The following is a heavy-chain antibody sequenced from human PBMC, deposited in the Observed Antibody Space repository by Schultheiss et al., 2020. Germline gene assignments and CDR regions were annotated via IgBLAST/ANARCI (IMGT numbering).Heavy chain of an antibody. CDR1: GYTFTSYD. V-gene: IGHV1-8*01. J-gene: IGHJ4*02. CDR2: MNPNSGGT. CDR3: ARDLPTYYFDY. Sequence: ASVKVSCKASGYTFTSYDINWVRQATGQGLEWMGWMNPNSGGTNYAQKFQGRVTMTRNTSISTAYMELSRLRSDDTAVYYCARDLPTYYFDYWGQGTLVNVSS.